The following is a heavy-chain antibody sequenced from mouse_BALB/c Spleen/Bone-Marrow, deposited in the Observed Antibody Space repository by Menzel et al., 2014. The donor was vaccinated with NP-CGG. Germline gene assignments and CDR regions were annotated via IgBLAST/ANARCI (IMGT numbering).Heavy chain of an antibody. CDR3: ARPDGNYESYFDY. J-gene: IGHJ2*01. CDR1: GYTFXSCY. Sequence: VQGVESGPELVKPGASVKMSCKASGYTFXSCYIHWVKQSPGQGLEWIGWIYPGDGSTEYNEKFKGKTTLTADKSSSTAYMLLSSLTSEDSAIYFCARPDGNYESYFDYWGQGTTLTVSS. CDR2: IYPGDGST. D-gene: IGHD2-1*01. V-gene: IGHV1S56*01.